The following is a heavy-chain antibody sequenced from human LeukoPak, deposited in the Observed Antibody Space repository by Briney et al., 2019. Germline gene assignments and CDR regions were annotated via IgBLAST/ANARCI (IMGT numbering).Heavy chain of an antibody. Sequence: ASVKVSCKASGYTLTSYGISWVRQAPGQGLEWMGRISAYNGNTNYAQKLQGRVTMTTDTSTSTAYMELRSLRSDDTAVYYCARAHSSGWYDYWGQGTLVTVSS. CDR3: ARAHSSGWYDY. CDR2: ISAYNGNT. CDR1: GYTLTSYG. D-gene: IGHD6-19*01. V-gene: IGHV1-18*01. J-gene: IGHJ4*02.